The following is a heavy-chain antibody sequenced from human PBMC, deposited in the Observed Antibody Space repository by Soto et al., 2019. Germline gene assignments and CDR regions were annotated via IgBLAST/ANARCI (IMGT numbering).Heavy chain of an antibody. CDR3: ARACDFWSRKSLDY. CDR2: INHSGST. V-gene: IGHV4-34*01. CDR1: GGSFSGYY. Sequence: PSETLSLTCAVYGGSFSGYYWSWIRQPPGKGLEWIGEINHSGSTNYNPSLKSRVTISVDTSKNQFSLKLSSVTAADTAVYYCARACDFWSRKSLDYWGQGTLVTVSS. J-gene: IGHJ4*02. D-gene: IGHD3-3*01.